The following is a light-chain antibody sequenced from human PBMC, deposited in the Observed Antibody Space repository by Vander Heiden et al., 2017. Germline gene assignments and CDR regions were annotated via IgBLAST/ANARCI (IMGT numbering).Light chain of an antibody. CDR2: DAS. Sequence: EIVLTQSPATLSLSPGERATLPCRASQIVSSYLGWYQQKPGQEPRLLIYDASNRATGIPARFSGSGSGTDFTLTISSLEPEDFAVYYCQQRSNWPPWTFGQGTKVEIK. J-gene: IGKJ1*01. V-gene: IGKV3-11*01. CDR3: QQRSNWPPWT. CDR1: QIVSSY.